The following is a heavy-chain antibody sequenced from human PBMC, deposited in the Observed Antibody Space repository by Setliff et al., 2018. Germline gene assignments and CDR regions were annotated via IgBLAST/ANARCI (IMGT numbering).Heavy chain of an antibody. CDR2: VRFDGSYK. V-gene: IGHV3-30*02. CDR3: ARDGGTGMVKSYYYGLDV. Sequence: GESLKISCAASGFVFGTYGMHWVRQAPGKGLDWVASVRFDGSYKVYADSVKGRFTISRDNSENTLFLQINSLTVEDTAVYFCARDGGTGMVKSYYYGLDVWGQGTTVTVSS. J-gene: IGHJ6*02. D-gene: IGHD5-18*01. CDR1: GFVFGTYG.